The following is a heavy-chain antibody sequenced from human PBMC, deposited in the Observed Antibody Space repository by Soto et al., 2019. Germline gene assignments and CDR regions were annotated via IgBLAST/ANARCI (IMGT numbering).Heavy chain of an antibody. V-gene: IGHV1-3*01. CDR3: ARARWGYSSSSYFDY. CDR2: INAGNGNT. Sequence: ASVKVSCKASGYTFTSYAMHWVRQAPGQRLEWMGWINAGNGNTKYSQKFQGRVTITRDTSASTAYMELSSRRSEDTAVYYCARARWGYSSSSYFDYWGQGTLVTVSS. CDR1: GYTFTSYA. J-gene: IGHJ4*02. D-gene: IGHD6-6*01.